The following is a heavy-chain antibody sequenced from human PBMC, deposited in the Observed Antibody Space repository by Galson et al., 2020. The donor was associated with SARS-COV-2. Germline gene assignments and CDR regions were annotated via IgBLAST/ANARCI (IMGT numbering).Heavy chain of an antibody. CDR3: ARGGTGSFDY. CDR1: GFTFSYYA. J-gene: IGHJ4*02. V-gene: IGHV3-64*01. Sequence: TGGSLRLSCAASGFTFSYYAMYWVRQAPGKGLEYVSGINNGGNTYYANYVKDRFTISRDNSKNMMHLQMDSLSTDDMAVFFWARGGTGSFDYCGRGTLVTVSS. CDR2: INNGGNT. D-gene: IGHD3-10*01.